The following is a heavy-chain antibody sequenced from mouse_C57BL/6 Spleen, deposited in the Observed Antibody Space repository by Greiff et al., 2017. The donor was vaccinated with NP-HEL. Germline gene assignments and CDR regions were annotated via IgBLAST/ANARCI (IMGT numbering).Heavy chain of an antibody. CDR2: FYPGSGSI. J-gene: IGHJ1*03. V-gene: IGHV1-62-2*01. Sequence: QVQLKQSGAELVKPGASVKLSCKASGYTFTEYTIHWVKQRSGQGLEWIGWFYPGSGSIKYNEKFKDKATLTADKSSSPVYMELSRLTSEDSAVYFCARHEGEHLWDFDVWGTGATVTVSS. CDR1: GYTFTEYT. CDR3: ARHEGEHLWDFDV.